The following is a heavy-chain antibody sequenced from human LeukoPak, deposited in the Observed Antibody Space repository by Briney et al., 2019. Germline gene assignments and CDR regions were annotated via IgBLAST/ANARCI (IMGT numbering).Heavy chain of an antibody. CDR1: GFTFSSYS. V-gene: IGHV3-21*01. D-gene: IGHD4-17*01. CDR2: ISSSSSYI. J-gene: IGHJ4*02. CDR3: ARLTFYGDYFDH. Sequence: PGGSLRLSCAASGFTFSSYSMNWVRQAPGKGLEWVSSISSSSSYIYYADSVKGRFTISRDNAKNSLYLQMNSLRAEDTAIYYCARLTFYGDYFDHWGQGTLVTVSS.